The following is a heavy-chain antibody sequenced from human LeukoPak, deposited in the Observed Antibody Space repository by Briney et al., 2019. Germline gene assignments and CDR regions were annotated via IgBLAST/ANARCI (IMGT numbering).Heavy chain of an antibody. CDR1: GFTFSDSW. V-gene: IGHV3-74*01. D-gene: IGHD2-8*01. CDR2: IKSDGRST. Sequence: GGSLRLSCAAYGFTFSDSWMHWIRQGPGNGLVWVSRIKSDGRSTNYADSVKGRFTISRDNAKNMVYLQMNNLRADDTAVYFCVRDYYWCVDYWGQGALVTVSS. CDR3: VRDYYWCVDY. J-gene: IGHJ4*02.